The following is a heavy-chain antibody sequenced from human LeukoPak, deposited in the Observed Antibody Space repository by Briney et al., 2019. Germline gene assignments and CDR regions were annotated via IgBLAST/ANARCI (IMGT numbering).Heavy chain of an antibody. CDR2: INPTGTGT. Sequence: ASVKVSCKASGSTFINNWMHWVRQAPGQGLEWIGLINPTGTGTLYAQKFQGRVTMTRGMSTSTDYMELSSLRSEDTAVYYCARDNSVGDIAWWFDPWGQGTLVTVSS. J-gene: IGHJ5*02. CDR3: ARDNSVGDIAWWFDP. CDR1: GSTFINNW. D-gene: IGHD3-10*01. V-gene: IGHV1-46*01.